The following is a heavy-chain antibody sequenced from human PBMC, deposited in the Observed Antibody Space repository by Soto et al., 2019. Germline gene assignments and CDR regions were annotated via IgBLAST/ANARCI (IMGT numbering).Heavy chain of an antibody. D-gene: IGHD1-26*01. J-gene: IGHJ4*02. V-gene: IGHV3-30*18. Sequence: QVQLVESGGGVVQPGRSLRLSCVASGFTFSTYGMHWVRQAPGKGLEWVAVISYDGNIEYYADSVKGRFSISRDNSKNTLYLQMNSRRVEDTAVYYCAKGGDSGTYYLDYWGQGTLVTVSS. CDR3: AKGGDSGTYYLDY. CDR1: GFTFSTYG. CDR2: ISYDGNIE.